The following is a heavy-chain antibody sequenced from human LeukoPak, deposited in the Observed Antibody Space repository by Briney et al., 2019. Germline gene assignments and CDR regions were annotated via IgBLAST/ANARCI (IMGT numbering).Heavy chain of an antibody. V-gene: IGHV1-24*01. CDR3: ATKPRYCSSTSCPDAFDI. CDR1: GYTLTELS. D-gene: IGHD2-2*01. CDR2: FDPEDGDT. J-gene: IGHJ3*02. Sequence: ASVKVSCKVSGYTLTELSMHWVRQAPGKGLEWMGGFDPEDGDTIYAQKFQGRVTMTEDTSTDTAYMELSSLRSEDTAVYYCATKPRYCSSTSCPDAFDIWGRGTMVTVSS.